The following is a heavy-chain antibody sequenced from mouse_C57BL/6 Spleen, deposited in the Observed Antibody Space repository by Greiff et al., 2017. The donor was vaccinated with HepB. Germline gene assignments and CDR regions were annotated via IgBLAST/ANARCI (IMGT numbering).Heavy chain of an antibody. J-gene: IGHJ2*01. CDR2: IDPSDSYS. V-gene: IGHV1-69*01. D-gene: IGHD2-4*01. CDR3: ARYNDYDVRYFDY. CDR1: GYTFTSYW. Sequence: QVQLQQPGAELVMPGASVKLSCKASGYTFTSYWMHWVKQRPGQGLEWIGEIDPSDSYSNYNQKFKGKSTLTVDKSSSTAYMQLSSLTSEDSAVYYGARYNDYDVRYFDYWGQGTTLTVSS.